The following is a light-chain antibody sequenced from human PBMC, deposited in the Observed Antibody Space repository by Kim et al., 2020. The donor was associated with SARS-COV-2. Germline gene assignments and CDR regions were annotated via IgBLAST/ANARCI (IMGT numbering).Light chain of an antibody. CDR1: SSNIGSNT. CDR2: TNN. CDR3: ATWDDSLNGWV. Sequence: GQRVTISCSGSSSNIGSNTVNWYQQRPGTAPKLLIYTNNQRPSGVPDRFSASKSGTSASLAISGLQSEDEADYYCATWDDSLNGWVFGGGTQLTVL. V-gene: IGLV1-44*01. J-gene: IGLJ3*02.